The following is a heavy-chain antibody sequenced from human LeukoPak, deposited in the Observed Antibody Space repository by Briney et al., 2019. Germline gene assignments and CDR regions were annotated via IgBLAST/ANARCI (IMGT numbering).Heavy chain of an antibody. J-gene: IGHJ4*02. CDR3: ARVYGSESYSYFDY. CDR2: IYYSGST. CDR1: GGSISSYY. V-gene: IGHV4-59*01. D-gene: IGHD3-10*01. Sequence: SETLSLTCTVSGGSISSYYWSWIRQPPGKGLEWIGYIYYSGSTNYNPSLKSRVTISLDTSKNQFSLKLSSVTAADTAVYYCARVYGSESYSYFDYWGQGTLVAVSS.